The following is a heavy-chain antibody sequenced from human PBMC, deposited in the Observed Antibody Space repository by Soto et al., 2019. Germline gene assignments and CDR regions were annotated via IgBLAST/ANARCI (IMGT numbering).Heavy chain of an antibody. D-gene: IGHD2-15*01. J-gene: IGHJ4*02. CDR2: IIPIFGTA. CDR1: GGTFSSYA. Sequence: QVQLVQSGAEVKKPGSSVKVSCKASGGTFSSYAISWVRQAPGQGLEWMGGIIPIFGTANYAQKFQGRITITADESTSTAYMCHGSLRAEATAVYYCARHGRAGVAATLDCWGQGTLGTVSS. CDR3: ARHGRAGVAATLDC. V-gene: IGHV1-69*12.